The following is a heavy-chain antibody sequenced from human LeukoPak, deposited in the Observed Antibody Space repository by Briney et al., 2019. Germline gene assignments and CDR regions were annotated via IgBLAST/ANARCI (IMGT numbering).Heavy chain of an antibody. CDR3: TSGFSVARHDHY. CDR1: GFPLSDAW. D-gene: IGHD5/OR15-5a*01. CDR2: IRRTAYGAPT. J-gene: IGHJ4*02. Sequence: GGSLRLSCAVSGFPLSDAWMNWVRQAPGKGLEWVSRIRRTAYGAPTDYAAPVKGRFIITRDDSRNMLYLQMNSLKTEDTAVYFCTSGFSVARHDHYWGPGTPVIVSS. V-gene: IGHV3-15*07.